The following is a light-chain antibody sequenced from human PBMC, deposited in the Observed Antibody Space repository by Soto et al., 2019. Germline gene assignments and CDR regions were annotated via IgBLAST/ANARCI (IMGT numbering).Light chain of an antibody. V-gene: IGKV3-20*01. Sequence: EIVLTQSPGTLSLSPGERATLSCRASQSVSSSYLAWYQQKPGQAPRLLIYGASSSATGIPDRFSGSGSGTDFTLTVSRLEPEDFAVYYCQPYGSSPQTFGQGTKVEI. CDR2: GAS. CDR3: QPYGSSPQT. J-gene: IGKJ1*01. CDR1: QSVSSSY.